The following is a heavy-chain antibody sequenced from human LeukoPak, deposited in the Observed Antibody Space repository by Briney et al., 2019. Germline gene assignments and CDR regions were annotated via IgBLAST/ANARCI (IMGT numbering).Heavy chain of an antibody. V-gene: IGHV4-34*01. CDR3: VTEPGYCTGGRCYGGWFEL. Sequence: SETLSLTCAVYGGSYSGYYWRWIRQAPGKGLEWIGEINHSGNTNYNPSLKSRVTISVDTSKNQFSLKLSSVTAADTAVYYCVTEPGYCTGGRCYGGWFELWGQGTLVTVSS. CDR2: INHSGNT. D-gene: IGHD2-15*01. J-gene: IGHJ5*02. CDR1: GGSYSGYY.